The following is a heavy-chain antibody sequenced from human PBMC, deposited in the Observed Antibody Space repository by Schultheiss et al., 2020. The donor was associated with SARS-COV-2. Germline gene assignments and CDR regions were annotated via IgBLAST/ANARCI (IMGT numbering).Heavy chain of an antibody. D-gene: IGHD3-10*01. Sequence: GGSLRLSCAASGFTFSSYAMSWVRQAPGKGLEWVSLFSTSGYSTYYADSVKGRFTISRDNSKNTLYLQMNSLRAEDTAVYYCAKDRYYGSGSMDVWGQGTTVTVSS. V-gene: IGHV3-23*01. CDR2: FSTSGYST. CDR3: AKDRYYGSGSMDV. J-gene: IGHJ6*02. CDR1: GFTFSSYA.